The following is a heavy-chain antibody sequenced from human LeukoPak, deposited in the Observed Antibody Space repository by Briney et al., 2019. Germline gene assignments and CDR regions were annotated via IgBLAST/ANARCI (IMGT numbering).Heavy chain of an antibody. Sequence: GGSLRLSCAASGFTVSINYMSWVRQAPGKGLEWVSVIYSGGSTYYADSVKGRFTISRHNSKNTLYLQMNSLRAEDTAVYYCARLKLLSWFDPWGQGTLVTVSS. D-gene: IGHD4-23*01. CDR1: GFTVSINY. CDR2: IYSGGST. J-gene: IGHJ5*02. CDR3: ARLKLLSWFDP. V-gene: IGHV3-53*04.